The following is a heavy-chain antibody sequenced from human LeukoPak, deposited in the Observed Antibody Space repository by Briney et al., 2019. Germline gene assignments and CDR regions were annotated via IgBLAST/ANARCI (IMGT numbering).Heavy chain of an antibody. CDR2: IKTDGSQI. CDR3: ARVPAGVIGMKDAFDI. Sequence: PGGSLRLSCVASGFTFSSYWMTWVRQAPGKGLEWVANIKTDGSQIYYVDSVKGRFTISRDNAKNSLYLQMNSLRAEDTAVYYCARVPAGVIGMKDAFDIWGQGTMVTVSS. J-gene: IGHJ3*02. CDR1: GFTFSSYW. D-gene: IGHD3-16*02. V-gene: IGHV3-7*01.